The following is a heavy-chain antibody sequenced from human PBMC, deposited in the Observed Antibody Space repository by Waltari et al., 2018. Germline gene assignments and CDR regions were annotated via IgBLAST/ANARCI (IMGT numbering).Heavy chain of an antibody. CDR2: INQDGSEN. D-gene: IGHD4-17*01. CDR3: VRVTFGDSSTLF. CDR1: GFTFSNHW. J-gene: IGHJ4*02. Sequence: EVQLVESGGGLVQPGGSLRLSCAASGFTFSNHWMSWVRQAPGKGLEWVANINQDGSENYYVASVKGRVTISRDSAKNSMSLQMNSLRAEDTAVYYCVRVTFGDSSTLFWGQGTLVTVSS. V-gene: IGHV3-7*01.